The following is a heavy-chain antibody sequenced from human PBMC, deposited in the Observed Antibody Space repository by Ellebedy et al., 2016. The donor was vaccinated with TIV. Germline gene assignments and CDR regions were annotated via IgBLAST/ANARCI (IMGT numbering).Heavy chain of an antibody. J-gene: IGHJ5*02. CDR1: GDSISSSSYY. Sequence: SETLSLTCTVSGDSISSSSYYWGWIRQPPGKGLEWIGSIYYTGSTDYNPSLKSRVAISADTSKNQFSLRLSSVTAADTAVYYRAGWFGELLYVRWFDPWGQGTLVTVSS. D-gene: IGHD3-10*01. V-gene: IGHV4-39*01. CDR3: AGWFGELLYVRWFDP. CDR2: IYYTGST.